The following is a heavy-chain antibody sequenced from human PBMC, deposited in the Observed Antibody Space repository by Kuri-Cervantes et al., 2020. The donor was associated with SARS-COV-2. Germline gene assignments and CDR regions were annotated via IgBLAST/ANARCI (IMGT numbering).Heavy chain of an antibody. V-gene: IGHV4-4*02. J-gene: IGHJ5*02. D-gene: IGHD2-8*01. CDR2: INHSGST. CDR3: ARRIVWALRGPDNWFDP. Sequence: SETLSLTCTISGGSISSDNWWSWVRQSPGKGLEWIGEINHSGSTNYNPSLKSRVTISVDTSKNQFSLKLSSVTAADTAVYYCARRIVWALRGPDNWFDPWGQGTLVTVSS. CDR1: GGSISSDNW.